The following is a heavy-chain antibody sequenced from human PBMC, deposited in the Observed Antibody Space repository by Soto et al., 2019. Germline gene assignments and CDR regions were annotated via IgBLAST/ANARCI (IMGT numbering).Heavy chain of an antibody. V-gene: IGHV1-2*02. D-gene: IGHD2-15*01. CDR2: INPNSGGT. CDR1: GYTFTGYY. CDR3: ARVNVGVTATTQEYYFDY. Sequence: ASVKVSCKASGYTFTGYYMHWVRQAPGQGLEWMGWINPNSGGTNYAQKFQGRVTMTRDTSISTAYMELSRLRSDDTAVYYCARVNVGVTATTQEYYFDYWGQGTLVTVSS. J-gene: IGHJ4*02.